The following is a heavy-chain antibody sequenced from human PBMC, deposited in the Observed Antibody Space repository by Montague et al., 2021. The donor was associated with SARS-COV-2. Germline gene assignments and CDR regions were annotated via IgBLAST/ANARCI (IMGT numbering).Heavy chain of an antibody. D-gene: IGHD6-19*01. CDR2: LYTSGST. V-gene: IGHV4-4*07. Sequence: SETLSLTCTVSGGSISNYYWTWILQPAGKGLQWIGRLYTSGSTTYNPSLKSRVTRSVDTSKNQFSLNVTSVTAADTAIYYCARESGYSSGWRYYYGMDVWGQGTTVTVS. CDR3: ARESGYSSGWRYYYGMDV. J-gene: IGHJ6*02. CDR1: GGSISNYY.